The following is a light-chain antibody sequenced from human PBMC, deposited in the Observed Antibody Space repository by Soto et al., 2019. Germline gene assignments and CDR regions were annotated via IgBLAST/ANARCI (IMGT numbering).Light chain of an antibody. Sequence: DIQMTQSPSTLSASVGDRVTFTCRASQSVSIWLAWYQQKPGKAPKLLISGASTLESGVPSRFSGSGVGTEFTLTISSLRTEELATYYCQQDKNYLTFGQGTKVEIK. CDR2: GAS. V-gene: IGKV1-5*01. J-gene: IGKJ1*01. CDR1: QSVSIW. CDR3: QQDKNYLT.